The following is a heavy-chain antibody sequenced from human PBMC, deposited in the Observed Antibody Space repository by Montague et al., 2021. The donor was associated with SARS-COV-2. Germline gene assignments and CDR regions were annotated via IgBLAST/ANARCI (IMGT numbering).Heavy chain of an antibody. Sequence: SLRLSCSASGFTFSSYAMHWVRQAPGKGLEWVAVISHDGSNKYYADSVKGRFTISRDNSKNTLYLQMNSLRAEDTAVYYCARVIVVGYYGMDVWGQGTTVTVSS. CDR2: ISHDGSNK. J-gene: IGHJ6*02. CDR1: GFTFSSYA. D-gene: IGHD3-22*01. V-gene: IGHV3-30-3*01. CDR3: ARVIVVGYYGMDV.